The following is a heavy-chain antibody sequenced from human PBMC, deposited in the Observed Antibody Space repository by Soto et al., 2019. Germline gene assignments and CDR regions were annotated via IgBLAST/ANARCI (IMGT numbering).Heavy chain of an antibody. CDR1: GFTFSAYG. J-gene: IGHJ4*02. Sequence: QVQLVESGGGVVQPGRSLRLSCAASGFTFSAYGMYWVRQAPGKGLEWVAVIWYDGTNKYYADSVKGRFTISRDNSKNMLYLQTNSLRAEDTAVYYCARDRNYYGSGSSAIDYWGQGTLVTVSS. CDR3: ARDRNYYGSGSSAIDY. CDR2: IWYDGTNK. D-gene: IGHD3-10*01. V-gene: IGHV3-33*08.